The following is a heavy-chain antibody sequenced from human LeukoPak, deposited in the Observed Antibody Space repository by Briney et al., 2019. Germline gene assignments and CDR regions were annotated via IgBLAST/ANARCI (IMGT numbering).Heavy chain of an antibody. CDR3: ARAEYLQYAFDI. CDR1: GFTFSSYA. CDR2: ISYDGSNK. D-gene: IGHD2-2*02. Sequence: GGSLRLSCAASGFTFSSYAMHWARQAPGKGLEWVAVISYDGSNKYYADSVKGRFTISRDNSKNTLYLQMNSLRAEDTAVYYCARAEYLQYAFDIWGQGTMVTVSS. J-gene: IGHJ3*02. V-gene: IGHV3-30*04.